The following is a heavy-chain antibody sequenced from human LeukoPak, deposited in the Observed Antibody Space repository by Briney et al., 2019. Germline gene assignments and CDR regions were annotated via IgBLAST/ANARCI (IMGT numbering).Heavy chain of an antibody. CDR1: GGSISSSSYY. J-gene: IGHJ4*02. CDR3: ARGPPRELHDY. CDR2: IYYSGST. D-gene: IGHD1-26*01. Sequence: PSETLSLTCTVSGGSISSSSYYWGWIRQPPGKGLEWIGSIYYSGSTYYNPSLKSRVTISVDTSKNQFSLKLSSVTAADTAVYYCARGPPRELHDYWGQGTLVTVSS. V-gene: IGHV4-39*01.